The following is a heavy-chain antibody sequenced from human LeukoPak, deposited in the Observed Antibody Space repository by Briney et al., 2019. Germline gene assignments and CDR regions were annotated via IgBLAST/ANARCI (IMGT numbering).Heavy chain of an antibody. CDR1: GFPFSDFA. Sequence: GGSLRLSCAVSGFPFSDFAMSWVRQAPGKGLEWVSTISGGGDNTYFADSVKGRFTISRDNSKNTLFLQMVSLRAEDTAVYYCARAAGYDYDYWGQGPLVTVSS. CDR3: ARAAGYDYDY. CDR2: ISGGGDNT. V-gene: IGHV3-23*01. J-gene: IGHJ4*02. D-gene: IGHD5-12*01.